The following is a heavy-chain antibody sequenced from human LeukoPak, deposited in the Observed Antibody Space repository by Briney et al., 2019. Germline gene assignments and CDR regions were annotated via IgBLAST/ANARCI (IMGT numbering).Heavy chain of an antibody. Sequence: PSGTLSLTCAVSGGSISSSNWWSWVRQPPGKGLEWIGNIFFSGSTNNNPSLESRLTISQDSSKNQVSLRLASATAADTAIYYCARLKVADSESFDIWGHGTLVAVSS. V-gene: IGHV4-4*02. CDR2: IFFSGST. CDR1: GGSISSSNW. CDR3: ARLKVADSESFDI. J-gene: IGHJ3*02.